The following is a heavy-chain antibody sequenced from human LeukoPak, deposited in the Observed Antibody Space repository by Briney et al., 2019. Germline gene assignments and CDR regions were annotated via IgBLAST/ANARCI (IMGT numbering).Heavy chain of an antibody. D-gene: IGHD5-12*01. V-gene: IGHV4-59*01. J-gene: IGHJ6*04. CDR3: ARAGYSGSDFSV. CDR1: GGSFSSYY. Sequence: SVTLSLTCTLSGGSFSSYYWSWIRQPPGKGLEWIGYIYYSGSTNYNPSLKSRVTISVDTSKNQFSLKLSSVTATDTAVYYCARAGYSGSDFSVWGKGSTVTVSS. CDR2: IYYSGST.